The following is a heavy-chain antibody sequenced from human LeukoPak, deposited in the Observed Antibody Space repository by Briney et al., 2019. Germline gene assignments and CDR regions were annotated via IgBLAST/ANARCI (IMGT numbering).Heavy chain of an antibody. CDR2: ISAYNGNT. D-gene: IGHD4-17*01. J-gene: IGHJ4*02. Sequence: ASVKVSCKASGYTFTSYGISWVRQAPGQGLEWMGWISAYNGNTNYAQKLQGRVTMTTDTSTSTAYMELRSLRSDDTAVYYCAREGSRNGDHPTFDYWGQGTLVTVSS. CDR1: GYTFTSYG. CDR3: AREGSRNGDHPTFDY. V-gene: IGHV1-18*01.